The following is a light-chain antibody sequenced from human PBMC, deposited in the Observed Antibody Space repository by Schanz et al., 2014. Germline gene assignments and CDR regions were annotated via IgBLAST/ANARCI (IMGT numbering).Light chain of an antibody. CDR3: QKYSSAPWT. CDR2: AAS. CDR1: QDISSW. Sequence: DIQMTQSPSSVSASVGDRVTITCRASQDISSWLAWYQQRPGQAPKLLIYAASILQSGVPSRFSGSGSGTDFTLTISSLQPEDVATYYCQKYSSAPWTFGQGTKVEIK. J-gene: IGKJ1*01. V-gene: IGKV1-12*01.